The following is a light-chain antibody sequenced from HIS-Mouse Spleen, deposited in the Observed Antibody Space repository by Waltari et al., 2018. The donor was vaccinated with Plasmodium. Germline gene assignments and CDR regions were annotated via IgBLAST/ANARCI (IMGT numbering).Light chain of an antibody. CDR1: QSISSW. Sequence: DIQMTQSPSTLSASVGDRVTITCRAVQSISSWLAWYQQKPGKAPKLLIYKASSLESGVPERFSGSGSGTEFTLTISSLQPDDFATYYCQQYNSYSWTFGQGTKVEIK. CDR2: KAS. V-gene: IGKV1-5*03. J-gene: IGKJ1*01. CDR3: QQYNSYSWT.